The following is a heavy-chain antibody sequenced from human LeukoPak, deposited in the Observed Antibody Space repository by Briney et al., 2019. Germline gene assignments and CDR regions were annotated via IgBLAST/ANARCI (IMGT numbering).Heavy chain of an antibody. V-gene: IGHV4-34*01. J-gene: IGHJ4*02. CDR2: INHSGST. CDR3: ARGRYSSSWLRLYYFDY. CDR1: GGSFSGYY. Sequence: SETLSLTCAVYGGSFSGYYWSWIRQPPGKGLEWIGEINHSGSTNYNPSLKGRVTISVDTSKNQFPLKLSSVTAADTAVYYCARGRYSSSWLRLYYFDYWGQGTLVTVSS. D-gene: IGHD6-13*01.